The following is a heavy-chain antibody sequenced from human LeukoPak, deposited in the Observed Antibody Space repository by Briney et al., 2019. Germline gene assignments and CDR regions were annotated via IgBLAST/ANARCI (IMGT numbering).Heavy chain of an antibody. CDR3: TAGSPPDY. CDR1: GFTFSSRT. J-gene: IGHJ4*02. CDR2: ISTSGTTI. Sequence: GGSLRLSCAASGFTFSSRTMNWVRQAPGKGLEWVSHISTSGTTIYHADSVKGRFSISRDNARNSLYLQMNGLRAEDMAVYYCTAGSPPDYWGQGTLVTVSS. V-gene: IGHV3-48*04.